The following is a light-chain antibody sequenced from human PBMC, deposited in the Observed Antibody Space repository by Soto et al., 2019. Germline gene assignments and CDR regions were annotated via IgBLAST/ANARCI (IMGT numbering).Light chain of an antibody. CDR2: KAS. V-gene: IGKV1-5*03. CDR1: QSIGSW. J-gene: IGKJ1*01. Sequence: DIQMTQSPSTLSTSLGDRVTITCRASQSIGSWLAWYQQKPGQSPKLLIYKASTLESGVPSNFSGSGSGTEFTLSISSLQPEDFATYYCQQYNSYPWAFGQGTKVDIK. CDR3: QQYNSYPWA.